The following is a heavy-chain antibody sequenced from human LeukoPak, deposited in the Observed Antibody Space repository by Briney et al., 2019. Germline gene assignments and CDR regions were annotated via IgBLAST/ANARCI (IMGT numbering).Heavy chain of an antibody. D-gene: IGHD3-3*01. V-gene: IGHV3-15*01. J-gene: IGHJ6*03. CDR2: IKSKTEGGTT. Sequence: GGSLRLSCAASGFTFSNAWMSWVRQAPGKGLRWVGRIKSKTEGGTTDCGAAVKGRFTISRDDSKNTLYLQMNSLKTEDTAVYYCTAYDFWSGYYLETYYYMDVWGKGTTVTVSS. CDR1: GFTFSNAW. CDR3: TAYDFWSGYYLETYYYMDV.